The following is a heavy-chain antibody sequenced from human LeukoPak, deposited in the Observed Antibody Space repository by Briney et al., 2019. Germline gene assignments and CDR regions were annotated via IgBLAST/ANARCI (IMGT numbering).Heavy chain of an antibody. V-gene: IGHV3-23*01. Sequence: GGSLRLSCAASGFTFSSYAMSWVRQAPGKGLEWVSAISGSDRSTYYADSVKGRFTISRDNSKNTLYMQMNSLRAEDTAVYYCAKDDDGSGSYPSFHYWGQGTLVTVSS. CDR3: AKDDDGSGSYPSFHY. D-gene: IGHD3-10*01. J-gene: IGHJ4*02. CDR1: GFTFSSYA. CDR2: ISGSDRST.